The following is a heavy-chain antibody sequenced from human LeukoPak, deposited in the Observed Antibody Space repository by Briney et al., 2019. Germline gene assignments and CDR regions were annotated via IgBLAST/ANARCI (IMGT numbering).Heavy chain of an antibody. CDR3: AKDRYCSGGNCYSAFDI. CDR2: ISGSDDNT. D-gene: IGHD2-15*01. CDR1: GFTFSSYA. V-gene: IGHV3-23*01. Sequence: GGSLRLSCTASGFTFSSYAMSWVRQAPGKGLERVSGISGSDDNTYYADSVKGRFTISRDDSNNTLFLQMNSLRAEDTAIYFCAKDRYCSGGNCYSAFDIWGQGTMVTVFS. J-gene: IGHJ3*02.